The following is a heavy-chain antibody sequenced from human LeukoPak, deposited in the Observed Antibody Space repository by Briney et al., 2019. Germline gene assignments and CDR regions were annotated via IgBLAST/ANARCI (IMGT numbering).Heavy chain of an antibody. J-gene: IGHJ3*02. Sequence: SETLSLTCRVSGASINSGSNYWGWIRQPPGKTLEWIGSIYSSGSTYYTPSLKSLVIIMIVTPTTHFSLTLSSVTAAATAVYYCARSDGYGLVGIWGQGTMVTVSS. V-gene: IGHV4-39*07. D-gene: IGHD5-18*01. CDR3: ARSDGYGLVGI. CDR1: GASINSGSNY. CDR2: IYSSGST.